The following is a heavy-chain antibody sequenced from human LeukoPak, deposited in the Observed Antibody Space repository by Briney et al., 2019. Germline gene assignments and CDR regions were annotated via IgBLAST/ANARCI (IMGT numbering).Heavy chain of an antibody. CDR3: AKGAYGSGSYSFDF. Sequence: PGGSLRLSCAASGFTVSSNYMSWVRQASGKGLEWVSVIYSGGSTYHADSVKGRFTISRDNSKNTLYLQMNSLRAEDTAVYYCAKGAYGSGSYSFDFWGQGTLVTVSS. J-gene: IGHJ4*02. V-gene: IGHV3-66*01. D-gene: IGHD3-10*01. CDR1: GFTVSSNY. CDR2: IYSGGST.